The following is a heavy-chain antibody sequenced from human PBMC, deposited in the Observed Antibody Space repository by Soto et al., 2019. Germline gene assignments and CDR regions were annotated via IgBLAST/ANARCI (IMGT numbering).Heavy chain of an antibody. CDR3: ARDPSGGAPTYNWFDP. V-gene: IGHV4-31*03. CDR2: IYYSGST. D-gene: IGHD3-16*01. Sequence: QVQLQESGPGLVKPSQTLSLTCTVSGGSISSGGYYWSWIRQHPGKGLEWIGYIYYSGSTYYNPSLKSRVTISVDTSKNQFSLKLSSVTAADTAVYYCARDPSGGAPTYNWFDPWGQGTLVTVSS. CDR1: GGSISSGGYY. J-gene: IGHJ5*02.